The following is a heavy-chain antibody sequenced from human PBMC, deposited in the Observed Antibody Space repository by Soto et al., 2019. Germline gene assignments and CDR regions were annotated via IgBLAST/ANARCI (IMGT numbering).Heavy chain of an antibody. CDR3: ARVGTSSMTTFESGGYFDP. CDR2: IYNSGST. Sequence: SETLSLTCAVYGGSFSGYYWNWIRQHPGRGLEWIGFIYNSGSTYYTPSLKSRITMSVDTSKNQFSLKLSSVTAADTAVYYCARVGTSSMTTFESGGYFDPWGPGTLVTVSS. CDR1: GGSFSGYY. V-gene: IGHV4-31*11. J-gene: IGHJ5*02. D-gene: IGHD3-16*01.